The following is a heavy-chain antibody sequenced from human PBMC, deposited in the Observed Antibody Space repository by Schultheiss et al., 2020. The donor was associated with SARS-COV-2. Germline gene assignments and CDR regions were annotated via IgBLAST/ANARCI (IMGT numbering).Heavy chain of an antibody. CDR3: ARHRTMTTSYDAFDI. D-gene: IGHD4-17*01. CDR2: INHSGST. J-gene: IGHJ3*02. Sequence: SETLSLTCTVSGGSISSYYWSWIRQPPGKGLEWIGEINHSGSTNYNPSLKSRLTISLDTSKNQFSLKLSSVTAADTAIYYCARHRTMTTSYDAFDIWGQGKMVTVSS. CDR1: GGSISSYY. V-gene: IGHV4-59*08.